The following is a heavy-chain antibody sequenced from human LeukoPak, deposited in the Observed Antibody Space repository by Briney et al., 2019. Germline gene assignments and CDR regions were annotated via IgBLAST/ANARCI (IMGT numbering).Heavy chain of an antibody. D-gene: IGHD3-9*01. CDR2: ISGSGGST. CDR1: GFTFSSYA. CDR3: VRMTGTSKPAD. J-gene: IGHJ4*02. V-gene: IGHV3-23*01. Sequence: GGSLRLSCAASGFTFSSYAMSWVRQAPGKGLEWVSAISGSGGSTYYADSVKGRFTISRDNSKNTLYLQMNSLKTEDTAVYYCVRMTGTSKPADWGQGILVTVSS.